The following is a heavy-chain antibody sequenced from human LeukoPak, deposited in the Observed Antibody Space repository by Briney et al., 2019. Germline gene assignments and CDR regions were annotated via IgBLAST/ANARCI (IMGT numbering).Heavy chain of an antibody. CDR2: ISAYNGNT. Sequence: WASVKVSCKASGYTFTSYGISWVRQAPGQGLEWMGWISAYNGNTNYAQKLQGRVTMTTDTSTSTAYMELRSLRSDDTAVYYCARDPQGYCSGGSCQVFDYWGQGTLVTVSS. CDR3: ARDPQGYCSGGSCQVFDY. J-gene: IGHJ4*02. D-gene: IGHD2-15*01. V-gene: IGHV1-18*01. CDR1: GYTFTSYG.